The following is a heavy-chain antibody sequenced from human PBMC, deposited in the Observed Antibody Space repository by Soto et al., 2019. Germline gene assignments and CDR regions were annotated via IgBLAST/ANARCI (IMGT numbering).Heavy chain of an antibody. D-gene: IGHD6-13*01. V-gene: IGHV3-21*01. J-gene: IGHJ5*02. CDR2: ISSNSAYI. CDR3: TRDAPRGSSARGWFVP. Sequence: GGSLRLSCAASGFTFRSFTMNWVRQAPGKGLEWVSTISSNSAYIYYTYALRGRFTISRDNAKNSLHLQMNSLRAEDTAVYYCTRDAPRGSSARGWFVPWGPGTLVTASS. CDR1: GFTFRSFT.